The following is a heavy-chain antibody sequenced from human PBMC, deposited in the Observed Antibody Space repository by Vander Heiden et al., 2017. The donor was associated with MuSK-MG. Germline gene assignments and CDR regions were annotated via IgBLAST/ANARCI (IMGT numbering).Heavy chain of an antibody. D-gene: IGHD5-12*01. CDR2: SNPSGGST. Sequence: QVQLVQSGAEVHNPGASVQFSSHASGYTVPSDYIHWVRPAPGQGLEWMGISNPSGGSTSYAQKFQGRVTMTRDTSTSTVYMELSSLRSEDTAVYYCARGVLRYSGYDYESYYYYGMDVWGQGTTVTVSS. J-gene: IGHJ6*02. CDR3: ARGVLRYSGYDYESYYYYGMDV. CDR1: GYTVPSDY. V-gene: IGHV1-46*01.